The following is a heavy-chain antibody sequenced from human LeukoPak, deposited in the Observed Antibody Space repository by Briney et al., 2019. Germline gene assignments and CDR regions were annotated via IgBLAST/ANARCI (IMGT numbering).Heavy chain of an antibody. Sequence: PSQTLSLTCTVSGGSISSGSYYWSWIRQPAGKGLEWIGRIYTSGSTNYNPSLKSRVTISVDTSKNQFSLKLSSVTAADTAVYYCARASLAADAFDIWGQGTMVTVSS. CDR3: ARASLAADAFDI. CDR1: GGSISSGSYY. V-gene: IGHV4-61*02. J-gene: IGHJ3*02. D-gene: IGHD6-13*01. CDR2: IYTSGST.